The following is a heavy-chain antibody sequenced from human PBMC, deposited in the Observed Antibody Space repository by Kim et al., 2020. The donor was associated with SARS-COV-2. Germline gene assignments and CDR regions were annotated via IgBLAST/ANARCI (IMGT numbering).Heavy chain of an antibody. D-gene: IGHD3-3*01. V-gene: IGHV1-46*01. J-gene: IGHJ4*02. Sequence: FQGRVPMTRDASKGTVYMELSSLRSEDTAVYYCARDLITIFGPQHGYFDYWGQGTLVTVSS. CDR3: ARDLITIFGPQHGYFDY.